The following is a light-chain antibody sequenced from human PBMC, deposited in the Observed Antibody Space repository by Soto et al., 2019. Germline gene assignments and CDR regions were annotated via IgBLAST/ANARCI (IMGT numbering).Light chain of an antibody. CDR3: QQYNGYRWT. J-gene: IGKJ1*01. Sequence: DIQMTQSPSILSASVGDRVTITCRASQSISSWLAWYQQKPGKAPKILIYKASYLESGVPSRFSGSGSGTEFTLTISSLQPDDVATYYCQQYNGYRWTFGQGTKVEIK. CDR1: QSISSW. CDR2: KAS. V-gene: IGKV1-5*03.